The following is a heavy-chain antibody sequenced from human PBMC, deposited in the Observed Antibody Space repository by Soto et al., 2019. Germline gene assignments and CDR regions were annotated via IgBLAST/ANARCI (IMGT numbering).Heavy chain of an antibody. D-gene: IGHD3-10*01. CDR1: GFTFSSYG. Sequence: QSGGSLRLSCAASGFTFSSYGMHWVRQAPGKGLEWVAVIWYDGSNKYYADSVKGRFTISRDNSKNTLYLQMNSLRAEDTAVYYCARPYGSGTNYYYYGMDVWGQGTTVTVSS. CDR2: IWYDGSNK. CDR3: ARPYGSGTNYYYYGMDV. V-gene: IGHV3-33*01. J-gene: IGHJ6*02.